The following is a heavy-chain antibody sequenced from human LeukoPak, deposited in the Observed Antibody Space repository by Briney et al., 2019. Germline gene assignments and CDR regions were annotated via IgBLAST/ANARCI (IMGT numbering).Heavy chain of an antibody. D-gene: IGHD3-3*01. CDR2: ISGSGGST. V-gene: IGHV3-23*01. Sequence: GGSLRLSCAASGSTFSSYAMSWVRQAPGKGLEWVSAISGSGGSTYYADSVKGRFTISRDNSKNTLYLQMNSLRAEDTAVYYCAKDYYYDFWSGYYTMDYWGQGTLVTVSS. J-gene: IGHJ4*02. CDR3: AKDYYYDFWSGYYTMDY. CDR1: GSTFSSYA.